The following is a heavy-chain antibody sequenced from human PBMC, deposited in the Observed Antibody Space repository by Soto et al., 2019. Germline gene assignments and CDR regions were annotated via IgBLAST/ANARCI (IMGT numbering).Heavy chain of an antibody. CDR1: GYTFTSYA. D-gene: IGHD3-22*01. CDR2: INAGNGNT. J-gene: IGHJ1*01. V-gene: IGHV1-3*01. Sequence: ASVKVSCKASGYTFTSYAMHWVRQAPGQRLEWMGWINAGNGNTKYSQKFQGRVTITRDTSASTAYMELSSLRSEDTAVYYCARGTYYYVSFGYYYRLGYIQYWGQGIRVTVFS. CDR3: ARGTYYYVSFGYYYRLGYIQY.